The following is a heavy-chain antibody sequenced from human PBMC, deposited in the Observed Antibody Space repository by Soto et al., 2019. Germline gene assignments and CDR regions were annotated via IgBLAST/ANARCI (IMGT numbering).Heavy chain of an antibody. CDR1: GFTFSSYA. J-gene: IGHJ6*02. CDR3: AKDLVPGERDTIFGVVIIKHGMDV. CDR2: ISGSGGST. Sequence: EVQLLESGGGLVQPGGSLRLSCAASGFTFSSYAMSWVRQAPGKGLEWVSAISGSGGSTYYADSVKGRFTISRDNSKNTLYLQMNSLRAEDTAVYYCAKDLVPGERDTIFGVVIIKHGMDVWGQGTTVTVSS. V-gene: IGHV3-23*01. D-gene: IGHD3-3*01.